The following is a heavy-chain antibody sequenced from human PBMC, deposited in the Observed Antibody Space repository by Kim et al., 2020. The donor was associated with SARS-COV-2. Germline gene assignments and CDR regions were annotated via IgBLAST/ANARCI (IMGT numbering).Heavy chain of an antibody. V-gene: IGHV3-33*01. CDR2: IWYDGSNK. J-gene: IGHJ6*02. CDR1: GFTFSSYG. D-gene: IGHD4-17*01. Sequence: GGSLRLSCAASGFTFSSYGMHWVRQAPGKGLEWVAVIWYDGSNKYYADSVKGRFTISRDNSKNTLYLQMNSLRAEDTAVYYCARDSSDYAYYYGMDVWGQGTTVTVSS. CDR3: ARDSSDYAYYYGMDV.